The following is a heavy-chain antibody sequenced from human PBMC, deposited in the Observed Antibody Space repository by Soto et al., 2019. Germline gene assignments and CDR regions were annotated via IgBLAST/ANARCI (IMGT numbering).Heavy chain of an antibody. Sequence: QVQLVESGGGVVQPGRSLRLSCAASGFTFRTNAMHWVHQAPGKGLEWVAVISYDGNNKYYADSVKGRFTISRDNSKNTLYLQMNSLRAEDTAVYYCAKNGYSSGWYGDYWGQGTLVTVSS. D-gene: IGHD6-19*01. CDR2: ISYDGNNK. J-gene: IGHJ4*02. CDR3: AKNGYSSGWYGDY. CDR1: GFTFRTNA. V-gene: IGHV3-30*18.